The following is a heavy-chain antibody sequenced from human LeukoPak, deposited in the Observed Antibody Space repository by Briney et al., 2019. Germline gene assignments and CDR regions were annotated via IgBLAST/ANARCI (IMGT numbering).Heavy chain of an antibody. J-gene: IGHJ6*03. CDR1: GYTFTGYY. CDR3: ARWIAADPQGVYYYYMDV. D-gene: IGHD6-13*01. V-gene: IGHV1-2*02. Sequence: GASVKVSCKASGYTFTGYYMHWVRQAPGQGLEWMGWINPNSGGTNYAQKFQGRVTMTRETSISTAYMELSRLRSDDSAVYYCARWIAADPQGVYYYYMDVRGKGTTGTVSS. CDR2: INPNSGGT.